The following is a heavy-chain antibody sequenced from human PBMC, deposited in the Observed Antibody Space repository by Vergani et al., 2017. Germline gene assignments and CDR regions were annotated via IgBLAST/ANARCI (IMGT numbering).Heavy chain of an antibody. Sequence: EVQLVQSGAEVKTPGESLKISCKGSGYSFTIYWIGWVRQMHGKGLEWMGIIYPGDSDTRNSPSFQGQVTISADKSISTAYLQWSSLKASDTAMYYCARKGYIVATTNANFEYRGQGTLLTVYS. V-gene: IGHV5-51*01. D-gene: IGHD5-12*01. CDR1: GYSFTIYW. J-gene: IGHJ4*02. CDR3: ARKGYIVATTNANFEY. CDR2: IYPGDSDT.